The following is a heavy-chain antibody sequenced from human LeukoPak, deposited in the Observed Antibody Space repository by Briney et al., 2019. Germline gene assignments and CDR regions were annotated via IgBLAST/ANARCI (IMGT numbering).Heavy chain of an antibody. V-gene: IGHV4-59*01. CDR3: ARGSGWFDP. J-gene: IGHJ5*02. CDR1: GVSISSYY. CDR2: IYYSGRT. Sequence: PSETLSLTCTVSGVSISSYYWSWTRQRPGKGLEWIGYIYYSGRTNYNPSLKSRVTISVDTSKNQLSLKLSSVTAADTAVYYCARGSGWFDPWGQGTLVTVSS. D-gene: IGHD3-3*01.